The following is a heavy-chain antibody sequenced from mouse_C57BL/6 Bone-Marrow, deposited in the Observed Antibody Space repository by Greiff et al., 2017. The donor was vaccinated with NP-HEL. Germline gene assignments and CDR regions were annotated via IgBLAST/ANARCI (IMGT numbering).Heavy chain of an antibody. CDR3: TTTVVADY. V-gene: IGHV14-4*01. CDR1: GFNIKDDY. CDR2: IDPENGDT. Sequence: VQLQQSGAELVRPAASVKLSCTASGFNIKDDYMHWVKQRPEQGLEWIGWIDPENGDTEYASKFQGKATITADTSSNTAYLQLSSLTSEDTAVYYCTTTVVADYWGQGTTLTVSS. J-gene: IGHJ2*01. D-gene: IGHD1-1*01.